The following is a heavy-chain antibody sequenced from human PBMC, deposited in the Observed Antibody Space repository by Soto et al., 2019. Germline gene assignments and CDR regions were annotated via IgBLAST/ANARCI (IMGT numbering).Heavy chain of an antibody. CDR3: AKAPTTSGWYVPFPHRKAQYYGMDV. D-gene: IGHD6-19*01. Sequence: GGSLRLSCAASGFTFSSYAMSWVRQAPGKGLEWVSAISGSGGSTYYADSVKGRFTISRDNSKNTLYLQMNSLRAEDTAVYYCAKAPTTSGWYVPFPHRKAQYYGMDVWGQGTTVTVSS. V-gene: IGHV3-23*01. CDR1: GFTFSSYA. J-gene: IGHJ6*02. CDR2: ISGSGGST.